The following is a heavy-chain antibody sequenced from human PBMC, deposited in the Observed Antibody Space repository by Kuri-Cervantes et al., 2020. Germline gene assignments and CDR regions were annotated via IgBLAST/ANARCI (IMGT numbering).Heavy chain of an antibody. CDR2: IYYSGST. Sequence: LEPLWLNCVVSGGTVSSGSYYWSWIRQPLGKGLEWIGYIYYSGSTNYNPSLKSRVTISVDTSKNQFSLKLSSVTAADTAVYYCATVGVGSPQFDYWGQGTLVTVSS. J-gene: IGHJ4*02. CDR1: GGTVSSGSYY. V-gene: IGHV4-61*01. CDR3: ATVGVGSPQFDY. D-gene: IGHD2-15*01.